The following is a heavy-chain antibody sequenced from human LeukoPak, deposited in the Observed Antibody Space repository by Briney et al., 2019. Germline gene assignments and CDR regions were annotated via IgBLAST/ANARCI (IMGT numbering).Heavy chain of an antibody. CDR3: ARGSDFWSGYRDWFDP. D-gene: IGHD3-3*01. Sequence: GGSLRLSCAASGFTFSSYWMSWVRQAPGKGLEWVANIKQDGSEKYYVDSVKGRFTISRDNAKNSLYLQMNSLRPEDTAVYYCARGSDFWSGYRDWFDPWGQGTLVTVSS. J-gene: IGHJ5*02. CDR1: GFTFSSYW. V-gene: IGHV3-7*04. CDR2: IKQDGSEK.